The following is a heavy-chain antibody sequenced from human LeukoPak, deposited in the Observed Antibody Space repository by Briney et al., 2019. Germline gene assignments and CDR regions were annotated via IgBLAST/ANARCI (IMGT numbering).Heavy chain of an antibody. CDR3: ARGPVMITFGGVTVGYYYYYMDV. V-gene: IGHV3-21*01. CDR2: ISSSSSYI. D-gene: IGHD3-16*02. CDR1: GFTFSSYS. J-gene: IGHJ6*03. Sequence: GGSLRLSCAASGFTFSSYSMNWVRQAPGKGLEWVSSISSSSSYIYYADSVKGRFTISRDNAKNPLYLQMNSLRAEDTAVYYCARGPVMITFGGVTVGYYYYYMDVWGKGTTVTVSS.